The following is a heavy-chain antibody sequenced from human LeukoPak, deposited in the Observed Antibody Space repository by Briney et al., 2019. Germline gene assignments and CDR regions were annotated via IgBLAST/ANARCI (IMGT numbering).Heavy chain of an antibody. V-gene: IGHV3-33*01. Sequence: PGGSLRLSCAASGFTFSSYGMHWVRQAAGKGLEWVAVIWYDGSNKYYADSLKGRFTISRDNSKNTLYLQMNSLRAEDTAVYYCARDNIAVAGRGYDYWGQGTLVTVSS. D-gene: IGHD6-19*01. J-gene: IGHJ4*02. CDR1: GFTFSSYG. CDR2: IWYDGSNK. CDR3: ARDNIAVAGRGYDY.